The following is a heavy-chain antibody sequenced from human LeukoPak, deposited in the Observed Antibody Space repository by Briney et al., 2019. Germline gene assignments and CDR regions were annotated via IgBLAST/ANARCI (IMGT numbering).Heavy chain of an antibody. Sequence: PSQTLSLTCTVSGGSISSGSYYWSWIRQPAGKGREWIGRIYTSGSTNYNPSLKSRVTISVDTSKNQFSLKLSSVTAADTAVYYCARWAYFGVDYHFDYWGQGTLVTVSS. CDR3: ARWAYFGVDYHFDY. D-gene: IGHD3-3*01. CDR1: GGSISSGSYY. V-gene: IGHV4-61*02. J-gene: IGHJ4*02. CDR2: IYTSGST.